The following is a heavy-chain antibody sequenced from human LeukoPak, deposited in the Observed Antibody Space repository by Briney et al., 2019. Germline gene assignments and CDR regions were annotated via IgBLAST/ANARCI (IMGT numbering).Heavy chain of an antibody. D-gene: IGHD3-3*01. Sequence: GGSLRLSCAASGFTFSSYWMSWVLQAPGKGLEWVANIKQDGSEKYYVDSVKGRFTISRDNAKNSLYLQMNSLRAEDTAVYYCARIMPNYDFWSGLDYWGQGTLVTVSS. CDR3: ARIMPNYDFWSGLDY. CDR2: IKQDGSEK. CDR1: GFTFSSYW. J-gene: IGHJ4*02. V-gene: IGHV3-7*01.